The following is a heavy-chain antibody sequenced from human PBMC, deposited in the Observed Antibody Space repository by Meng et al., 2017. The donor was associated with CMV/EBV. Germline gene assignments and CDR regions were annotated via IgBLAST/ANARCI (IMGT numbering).Heavy chain of an antibody. V-gene: IGHV4-39*07. CDR3: ARAIYCSSTSCHNWFDP. CDR1: ISSSSYY. CDR2: IYYSGST. D-gene: IGHD2-2*01. Sequence: ISSSSYYWGWIRQPTGKGLEWIGSIYYSGSTYYNPSIKSRVTISVDTSKNQFSLKLSSVTAADTAVYYCARAIYCSSTSCHNWFDPWGQGTLVTVSS. J-gene: IGHJ5*02.